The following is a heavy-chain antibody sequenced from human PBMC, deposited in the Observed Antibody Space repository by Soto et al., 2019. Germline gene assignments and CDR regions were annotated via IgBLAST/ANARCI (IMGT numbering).Heavy chain of an antibody. V-gene: IGHV5-51*01. D-gene: IGHD6-19*01. Sequence: PGESVKISCXGSGYSFTSYWIGWVRQMPGKGLEWMGIIYPGDSDTRYSPSFQGQVTISADKSISTAYLQWSSLKASDTAMYYCARPYSSGWAPFDYWGQGTLVTVSS. CDR2: IYPGDSDT. CDR3: ARPYSSGWAPFDY. CDR1: GYSFTSYW. J-gene: IGHJ4*02.